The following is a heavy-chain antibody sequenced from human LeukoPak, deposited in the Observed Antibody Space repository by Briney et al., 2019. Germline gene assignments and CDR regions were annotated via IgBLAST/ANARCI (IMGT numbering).Heavy chain of an antibody. CDR3: ARPKRSSSWYRDAFDI. CDR1: GGSFSGYY. V-gene: IGHV4-34*01. J-gene: IGHJ3*02. CDR2: INHSGST. D-gene: IGHD6-13*01. Sequence: KTSETLSLTCAVYGGSFSGYYWSWIRQPPGKGLEWIGEINHSGSTNYSPSLKSRVTISVDTSKNQFSLKLSSVTAADTAVYYCARPKRSSSWYRDAFDIWGQGTMVTVSS.